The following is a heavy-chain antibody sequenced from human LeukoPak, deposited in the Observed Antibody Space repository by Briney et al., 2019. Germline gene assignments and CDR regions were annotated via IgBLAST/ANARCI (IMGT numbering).Heavy chain of an antibody. D-gene: IGHD4-4*01. V-gene: IGHV4-31*03. CDR2: IYYSGST. CDR1: GASISSSGFY. CDR3: ARDFRHSNYFDY. J-gene: IGHJ4*02. Sequence: SETLSLTCTVSGASISSSGFYWGWIRQPPGKGLEWIGYIYYSGSTYYNPSLKSRVTISVDTSKNQFSLKLSSVTAADTAVYYCARDFRHSNYFDYWGQGTLVTVSS.